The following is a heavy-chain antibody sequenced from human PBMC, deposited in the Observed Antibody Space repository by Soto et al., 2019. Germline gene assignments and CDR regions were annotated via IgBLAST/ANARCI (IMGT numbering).Heavy chain of an antibody. D-gene: IGHD3-10*01. Sequence: GGSLRLSCAASGFTFSSYSMNWVRQAPGKGLQWVSSISSSSSYIYYADSVKGRFTISRDNAKNSLYLQMNSLRAEDTAVYYCARDLDTLEGDTWFPDYWGQGTLVTVSS. CDR2: ISSSSSYI. V-gene: IGHV3-21*01. J-gene: IGHJ4*02. CDR3: ARDLDTLEGDTWFPDY. CDR1: GFTFSSYS.